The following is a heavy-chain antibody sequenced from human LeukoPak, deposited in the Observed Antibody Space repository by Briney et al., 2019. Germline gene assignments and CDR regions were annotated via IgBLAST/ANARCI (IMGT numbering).Heavy chain of an antibody. CDR1: GFTFSNHG. J-gene: IGHJ5*02. V-gene: IGHV3-33*01. CDR2: IWSGGSDK. CDR3: ARSFTSRGIDWFDP. D-gene: IGHD3-16*01. Sequence: PGRSLRLSCAASGFTFSNHGMHWVRQAPGQGLEWVALIWSGGSDKYYADSVNGRFTISRDNSNNTLYLHMNSLRADDTAVYYCARSFTSRGIDWFDPWGQGTLVTVSS.